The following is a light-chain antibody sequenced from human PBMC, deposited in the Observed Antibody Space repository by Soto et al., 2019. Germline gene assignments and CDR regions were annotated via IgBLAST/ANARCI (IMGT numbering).Light chain of an antibody. Sequence: QSALTQPASVSGSPGQSITLSCTGTNNDVGGYESVSWYQQHAGRAPRLIIYDVSNRPSGVSGRFSGSKFGNTASLTISGLQAEDEADYYCSSYTRSSLYVFGTGTKVTVL. V-gene: IGLV2-14*01. CDR2: DVS. CDR1: NNDVGGYES. J-gene: IGLJ1*01. CDR3: SSYTRSSLYV.